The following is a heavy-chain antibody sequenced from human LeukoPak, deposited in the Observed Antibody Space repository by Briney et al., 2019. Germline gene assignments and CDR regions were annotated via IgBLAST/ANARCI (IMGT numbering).Heavy chain of an antibody. Sequence: PGGSLRLSCAASGCTFSSYAMHWVRQAPGKGLEWVAVISYDGSNKYYADSVKGRFTISRDNSKNTLYLQMNSLRAEDTAVYYCARAASVDTSDVFDYWGQGTLVTVSS. CDR3: ARAASVDTSDVFDY. D-gene: IGHD5-18*01. CDR1: GCTFSSYA. CDR2: ISYDGSNK. J-gene: IGHJ4*02. V-gene: IGHV3-30-3*01.